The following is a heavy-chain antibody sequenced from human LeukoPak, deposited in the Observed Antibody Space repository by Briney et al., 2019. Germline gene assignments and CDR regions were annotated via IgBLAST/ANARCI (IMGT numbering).Heavy chain of an antibody. CDR3: ARGLEYSSSAPSY. J-gene: IGHJ4*02. CDR1: GFTFSSYA. D-gene: IGHD6-6*01. Sequence: GRSLRLSCAASGFTFSSYAMHWVRQAPGKGLEWVAVISYDGSNKYYADSVKGRFTISRDNSKNTLYLQMNSLRAEDTAVYYCARGLEYSSSAPSYWGQGTLVTVSS. CDR2: ISYDGSNK. V-gene: IGHV3-30*04.